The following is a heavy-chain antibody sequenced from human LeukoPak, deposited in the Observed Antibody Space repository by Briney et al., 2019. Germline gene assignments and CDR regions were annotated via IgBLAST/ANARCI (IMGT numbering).Heavy chain of an antibody. V-gene: IGHV5-51*01. CDR3: AIHYPSTMVRGARIYNLFDP. Sequence: GESLKISRKGSGYSFTSYWFRWVRQMPGKGLEWMGIIYPGDSDTRYSPSFQGQVTISADKSISTAYLQWSSLKASDTAMYYCAIHYPSTMVRGARIYNLFDPWGQGTLVTVSS. CDR1: GYSFTSYW. D-gene: IGHD3-10*01. CDR2: IYPGDSDT. J-gene: IGHJ5*02.